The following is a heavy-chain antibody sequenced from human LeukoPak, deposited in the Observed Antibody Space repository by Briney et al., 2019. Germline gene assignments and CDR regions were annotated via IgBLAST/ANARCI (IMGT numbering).Heavy chain of an antibody. J-gene: IGHJ4*02. Sequence: SQTLSLTCAISGDSVSSNSAAWNWIRQSPSRGLEWLGRTYYRSKWYNYYAVSVKSRITIKPDTSKNQFSLQLKYVTPEDTAVYYCARARRGYCSGGSCYTGIDYWGQGTLVTVSS. CDR1: GDSVSSNSAA. CDR2: TYYRSKWYN. CDR3: ARARRGYCSGGSCYTGIDY. V-gene: IGHV6-1*01. D-gene: IGHD2-15*01.